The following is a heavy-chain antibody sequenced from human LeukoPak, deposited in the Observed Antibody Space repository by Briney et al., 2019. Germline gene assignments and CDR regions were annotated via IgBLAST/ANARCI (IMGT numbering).Heavy chain of an antibody. V-gene: IGHV1-8*01. CDR3: ARVYYDFWSGASPLDY. D-gene: IGHD3-3*01. CDR2: MNPNSGNT. CDR1: GYTFTSYD. Sequence: EASVKVSCKASGYTFTSYDINWVRQATGQGLEWMGWMNPNSGNTGYAQKFQGRVTMTRNTSISTAYMELSSLRSEDTAVYYCARVYYDFWSGASPLDYWGQGTLVTVSS. J-gene: IGHJ4*02.